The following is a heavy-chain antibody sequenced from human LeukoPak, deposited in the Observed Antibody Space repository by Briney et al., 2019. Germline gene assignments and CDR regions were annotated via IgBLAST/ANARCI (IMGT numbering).Heavy chain of an antibody. D-gene: IGHD2-2*02. Sequence: GASVKVSCKASGYTFTSYGISWVRQAPGQGLEWMGWISAYNGNTNYAQKLQGRVTMTTDTSTSTAYMELRSLRSDDTAVYYCARPRGLVVPAAISRYNWFDPWGQGTLVTVSS. CDR3: ARPRGLVVPAAISRYNWFDP. J-gene: IGHJ5*02. CDR1: GYTFTSYG. V-gene: IGHV1-18*01. CDR2: ISAYNGNT.